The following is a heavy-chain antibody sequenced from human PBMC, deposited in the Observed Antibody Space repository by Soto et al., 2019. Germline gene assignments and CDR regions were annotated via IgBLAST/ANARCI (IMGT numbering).Heavy chain of an antibody. D-gene: IGHD1-1*01. Sequence: RASVKVSCKASGYTFTGYYMHWVRQAPGQGLEWMGWINPNSGGTNYAQKFQGRVTMTRDTSISTAYMELSRLRSDDTAVYYCARVGFERPLDYFDYWGQGTLVTVS. J-gene: IGHJ4*02. CDR1: GYTFTGYY. V-gene: IGHV1-2*02. CDR3: ARVGFERPLDYFDY. CDR2: INPNSGGT.